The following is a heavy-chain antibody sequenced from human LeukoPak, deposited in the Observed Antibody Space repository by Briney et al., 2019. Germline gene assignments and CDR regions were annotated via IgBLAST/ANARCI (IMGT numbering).Heavy chain of an antibody. V-gene: IGHV3-23*01. CDR2: ISGSGGST. J-gene: IGHJ3*02. D-gene: IGHD2-2*01. CDR3: AKDSCSSTSCPGAFDI. CDR1: GFSFSSYA. Sequence: GGSLRLSCAASGFSFSSYAMSWVRQAPGKGLEWVSVISGSGGSTYYADSVKGRFTISRDNSKNTVFLQMNSLRAEDTAVYYCAKDSCSSTSCPGAFDIWGHGTTVTVSS.